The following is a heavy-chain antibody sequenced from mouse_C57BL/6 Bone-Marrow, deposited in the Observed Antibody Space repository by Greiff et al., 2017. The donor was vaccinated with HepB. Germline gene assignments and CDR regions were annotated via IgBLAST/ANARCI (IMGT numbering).Heavy chain of an antibody. CDR3: ARGYYYGRAY. V-gene: IGHV1-50*01. J-gene: IGHJ3*01. Sequence: QVQLQQSGAELVKPGASVKLSCKASGYTFTSYWMQWVKQRPGQGLEWIGEIDPSDSYTNYNQKFKGKATLTVDTSSSTAYMQLSSLTSEDSAVYYCARGYYYGRAYWGQGTLVTVSA. CDR1: GYTFTSYW. D-gene: IGHD1-1*01. CDR2: IDPSDSYT.